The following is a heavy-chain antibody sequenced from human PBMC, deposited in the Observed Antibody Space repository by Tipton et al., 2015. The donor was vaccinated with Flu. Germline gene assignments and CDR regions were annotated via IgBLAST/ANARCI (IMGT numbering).Heavy chain of an antibody. CDR1: GGSIGSYY. V-gene: IGHV4-59*12. Sequence: TLSLTCTVSGGSIGSYYWNWVRQPPGKGLEWIGYIYNSEYTKYNPSLKSRVTISVDTSKKQFSLQLRSVTAADTAVYYCARDQGFGDGLTYDYYGMDVWGQGTTVTVSS. D-gene: IGHD3-10*01. CDR3: ARDQGFGDGLTYDYYGMDV. CDR2: IYNSEYT. J-gene: IGHJ6*02.